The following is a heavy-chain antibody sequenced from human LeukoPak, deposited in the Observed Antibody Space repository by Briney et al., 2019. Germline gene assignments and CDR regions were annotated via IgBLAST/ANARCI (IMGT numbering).Heavy chain of an antibody. CDR3: ARDRSVPAAMGWFDP. J-gene: IGHJ5*02. D-gene: IGHD2-2*01. CDR1: RGSMSSGSYY. V-gene: IGHV4-61*02. Sequence: SETLSLTCTVSRGSMSSGSYYWSWIRQPAGKGLEWIGRIYTSGSTNYNPSLKSRVTISVDTSKNQFSLKLSSVTAADTAVYYCARDRSVPAAMGWFDPWGQGTLVTVSS. CDR2: IYTSGST.